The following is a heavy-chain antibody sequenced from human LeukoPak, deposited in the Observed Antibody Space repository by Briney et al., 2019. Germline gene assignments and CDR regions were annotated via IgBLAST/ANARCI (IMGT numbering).Heavy chain of an antibody. CDR2: IYYSGST. D-gene: IGHD6-19*01. V-gene: IGHV4-61*08. J-gene: IGHJ4*02. CDR1: GGSISSGDYY. Sequence: NPSETLSLTCTVSGGSISSGDYYWSWIRQPPGKGLEWIGYIYYSGSTNYNPSLKSRVTISVDTSKNQFSLKLSSVTAADTAVYYCARESSSGFYFHYWGQGALVTVSS. CDR3: ARESSSGFYFHY.